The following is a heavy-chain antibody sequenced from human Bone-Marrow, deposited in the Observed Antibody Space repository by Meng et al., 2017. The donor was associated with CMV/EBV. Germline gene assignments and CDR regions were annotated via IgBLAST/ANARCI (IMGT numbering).Heavy chain of an antibody. CDR1: GYTFTGYY. CDR2: INPNSGGT. Sequence: ASVKVSCKASGYTFTGYYMHWVRQAPGQGLEWMGWINPNSGGTNYAQKFQGRVTMTRDTSISTAYMELSRLRSDDTAVYYCASGNYDFWSGYLLDYWGQGTLVTGSS. V-gene: IGHV1-2*02. D-gene: IGHD3-3*01. J-gene: IGHJ4*02. CDR3: ASGNYDFWSGYLLDY.